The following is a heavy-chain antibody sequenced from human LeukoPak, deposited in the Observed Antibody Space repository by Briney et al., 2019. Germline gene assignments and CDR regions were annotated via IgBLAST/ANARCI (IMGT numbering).Heavy chain of an antibody. Sequence: GESLKISCKASGYKFTNYWIGWVRQMPGKRLEWMGIIYPDDSDIKYSPSFQGQVTISADKSITTAYLQWSSLKASDTAIYYCARQDTEASGYHYGMDVWGQGTTVTVSS. V-gene: IGHV5-51*01. CDR2: IYPDDSDI. D-gene: IGHD6-25*01. CDR1: GYKFTNYW. J-gene: IGHJ6*02. CDR3: ARQDTEASGYHYGMDV.